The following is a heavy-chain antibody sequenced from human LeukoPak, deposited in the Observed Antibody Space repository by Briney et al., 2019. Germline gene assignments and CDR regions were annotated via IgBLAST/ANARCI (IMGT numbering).Heavy chain of an antibody. CDR3: AKECDYSPGHKFDL. D-gene: IGHD3-10*01. CDR1: GFIFSNYA. V-gene: IGHV3-23*01. J-gene: IGHJ4*02. CDR2: LFTGGGRT. Sequence: GGSLRLSCAASGFIFSNYAMSWVRQAPGKGLEWVSVLFTGGGRTLYADSVKGRFTISGDTSRTTLYLQMNGLRAEDTAVYYCAKECDYSPGHKFDLWGQGTLVTVSS.